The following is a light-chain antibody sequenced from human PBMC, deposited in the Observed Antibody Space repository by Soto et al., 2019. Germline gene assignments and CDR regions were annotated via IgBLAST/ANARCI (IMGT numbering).Light chain of an antibody. V-gene: IGKV1-17*01. CDR3: LQHYGFPPS. Sequence: DIQMTQSPSSLSASVGDRVTITCRASRDIRSDLSWYQQKPGKAPRRLMSAASTLQDGVPSRFSGSGSGTDFTLTVSSLQPEDFATYYRLQHYGFPPSFGPGTKVEMK. CDR1: RDIRSD. J-gene: IGKJ2*03. CDR2: AAS.